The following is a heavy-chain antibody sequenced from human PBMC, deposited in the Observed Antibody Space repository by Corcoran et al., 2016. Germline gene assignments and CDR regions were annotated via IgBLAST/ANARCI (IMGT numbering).Heavy chain of an antibody. Sequence: QLQLQESGPGLVKPSETLSLTCTVSGGSISSSSYYWGWIRQPPGKGLAWIGSIYYSGSTYYNPSLMSRVTISVDTSKNQFSRKLSSVTAADTAVYYCARGRPSGVNFDYWGQGTLVTVSS. D-gene: IGHD3-10*01. CDR1: GGSISSSSYY. J-gene: IGHJ4*02. CDR2: IYYSGST. V-gene: IGHV4-39*07. CDR3: ARGRPSGVNFDY.